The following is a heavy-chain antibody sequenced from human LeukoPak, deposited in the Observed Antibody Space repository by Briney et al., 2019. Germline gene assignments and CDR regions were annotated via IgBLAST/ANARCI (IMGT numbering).Heavy chain of an antibody. CDR2: MNPNSGST. J-gene: IGHJ4*02. V-gene: IGHV1-8*03. D-gene: IGHD5-12*01. CDR3: ARGRSTGYPYYFEY. CDR1: GYTFTSYD. Sequence: ASVKVSCKASGYTFTSYDINWVRQATGQGLEWMGWMNPNSGSTGYAQKFQGRVTITRNTSISTAYMGLSGLRSEDTAVYYCARGRSTGYPYYFEYWGQGTLVTVSS.